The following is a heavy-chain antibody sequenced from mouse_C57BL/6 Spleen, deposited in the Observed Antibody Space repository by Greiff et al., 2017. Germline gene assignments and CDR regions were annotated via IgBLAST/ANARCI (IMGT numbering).Heavy chain of an antibody. CDR3: AGDYDEGFAY. V-gene: IGHV1-81*01. CDR1: GYTFTSYG. D-gene: IGHD2-4*01. Sequence: QVQLQQSGAELARPGASVKLSCKASGYTFTSYGISWVKQRTGQGLEWIGEIYPRSGNTYYNEKFKGKATLTADKSSSTAYMELRILTSEDSAVYFCAGDYDEGFAYWGQGTLVTVSA. J-gene: IGHJ3*01. CDR2: IYPRSGNT.